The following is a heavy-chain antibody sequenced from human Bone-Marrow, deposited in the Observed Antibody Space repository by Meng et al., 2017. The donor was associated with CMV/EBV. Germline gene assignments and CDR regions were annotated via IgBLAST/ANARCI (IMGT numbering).Heavy chain of an antibody. D-gene: IGHD3-3*01. CDR3: TTDYVLTYYDFWSGYHPMDY. CDR2: IKSKTDGGTT. CDR1: GFTFSNAW. V-gene: IGHV3-15*01. Sequence: GESPKISCAASGFTFSNAWMSWVRQAPGKGLEWGGRIKSKTDGGTTDYAAPVKGRFTISRDDSKNTLYLQMNSLKTEDTAVYYCTTDYVLTYYDFWSGYHPMDYWGQGTLVTGSS. J-gene: IGHJ4*02.